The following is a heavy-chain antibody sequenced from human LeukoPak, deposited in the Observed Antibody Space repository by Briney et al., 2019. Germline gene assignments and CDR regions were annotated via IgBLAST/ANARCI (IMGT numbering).Heavy chain of an antibody. CDR3: AREPSVSNWGPDFDY. J-gene: IGHJ4*02. CDR1: GYTFTSYA. D-gene: IGHD7-27*01. Sequence: ASVKVSCKASGYTFTSYAMDWVRQAPGQGLEWMGWINTNTGNPTYAQGFTGRFVFSLDTSVSMAYLQISSLKAEDTAVYYCAREPSVSNWGPDFDYWGQGTLVTVSS. CDR2: INTNTGNP. V-gene: IGHV7-4-1*04.